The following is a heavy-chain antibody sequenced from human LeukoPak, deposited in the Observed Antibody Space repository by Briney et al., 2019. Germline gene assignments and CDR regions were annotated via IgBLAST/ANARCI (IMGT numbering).Heavy chain of an antibody. Sequence: ASVKVSCKASGYTFTSYYMHWVRQAPGQGLEWMGISNPSGGSTSYAQKFQGRVTMTRDTSTSTVYMELSSLRSEDTAVYYCARAGDYSSSWYGQDYYYYYGMDVWGQGTTVTVSS. D-gene: IGHD6-13*01. CDR2: SNPSGGST. V-gene: IGHV1-46*01. CDR1: GYTFTSYY. J-gene: IGHJ6*02. CDR3: ARAGDYSSSWYGQDYYYYYGMDV.